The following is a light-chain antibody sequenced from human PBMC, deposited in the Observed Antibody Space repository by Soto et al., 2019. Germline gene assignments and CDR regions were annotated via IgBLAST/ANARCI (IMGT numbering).Light chain of an antibody. V-gene: IGLV2-23*02. CDR1: SSDVGSYNL. CDR2: DVT. Sequence: QSVLSRPASVSGSRGQSITISCTGTSSDVGSYNLVSWYQQHPGKAPKLMIYDVTERPSGVSNRFSGSKSGNTASLTISGLQAEDEGDYYCCSYAGSSTFVVFGGGTKLTVL. J-gene: IGLJ2*01. CDR3: CSYAGSSTFVV.